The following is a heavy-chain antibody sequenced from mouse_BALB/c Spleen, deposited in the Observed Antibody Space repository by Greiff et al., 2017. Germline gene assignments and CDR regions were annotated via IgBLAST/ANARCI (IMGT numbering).Heavy chain of an antibody. J-gene: IGHJ2*01. V-gene: IGHV1-5*01. CDR1: GYSFTSYW. CDR3: TRGRSTMIFDY. CDR2: IYPGNSDT. D-gene: IGHD2-4*01. Sequence: VQLKQSGTVLARPGASVKMSCKASGYSFTSYWMHWVKQRPGQGLEWIGAIYPGNSDTSYNQKFKGKAKLTAVTSASTAYMELSSLTNEDSAVYYCTRGRSTMIFDYWGQGTTLTVSS.